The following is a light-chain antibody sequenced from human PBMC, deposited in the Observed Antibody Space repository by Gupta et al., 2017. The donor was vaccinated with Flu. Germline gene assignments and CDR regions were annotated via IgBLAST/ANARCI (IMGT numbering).Light chain of an antibody. J-gene: IGKJ4*01. V-gene: IGKV3-15*01. CDR2: GAT. CDR3: QRDDKWPTT. Sequence: EIVMTQSPATLSVSPGERVTLSCRAGQSVNIKLAWYQQKPGQVPRLLIYGATTRATGIPVNFSGSGSGTEFTLTISILHSEDFAIYYCQRDDKWPTTFGGGTRLEIK. CDR1: QSVNIK.